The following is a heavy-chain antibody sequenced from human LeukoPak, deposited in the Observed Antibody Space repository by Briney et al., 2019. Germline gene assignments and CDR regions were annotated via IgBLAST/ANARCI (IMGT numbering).Heavy chain of an antibody. V-gene: IGHV4-34*01. CDR1: GGSFSGYY. J-gene: IGHJ5*02. Sequence: SETLSLTCAVYGGSFSGYYWSWIRQPPGKGLEWIGEINHSGSTNYNPSHKSRVTISVDTSKNQFSLKLSSATAADTAVYYCATTTYWQQLALGKLNWFDPWGQGTLVTVSS. CDR3: ATTTYWQQLALGKLNWFDP. CDR2: INHSGST. D-gene: IGHD6-13*01.